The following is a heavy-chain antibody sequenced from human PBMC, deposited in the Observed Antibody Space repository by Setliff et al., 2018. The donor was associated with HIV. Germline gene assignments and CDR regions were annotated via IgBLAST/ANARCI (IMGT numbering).Heavy chain of an antibody. CDR2: INHSGST. V-gene: IGHV4-34*01. CDR3: ARGRVRGVIIPFDY. Sequence: LSLTCAVYGGSFSGYYWSWIRQPPGKGLEWIGEINHSGSTNYNPSLKSRVTISVDTSKNQFSLKLSSVTAADTAVYYCARGRVRGVIIPFDYWGQGTLVTVSS. D-gene: IGHD3-10*01. CDR1: GGSFSGYY. J-gene: IGHJ4*02.